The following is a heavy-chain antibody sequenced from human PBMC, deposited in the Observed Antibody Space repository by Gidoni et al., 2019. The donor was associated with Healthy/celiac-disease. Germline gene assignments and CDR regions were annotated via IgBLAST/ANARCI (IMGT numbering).Heavy chain of an antibody. CDR2: ISYDGSNK. CDR3: ARPVVPAAMSYFDY. D-gene: IGHD2-2*01. Sequence: FGSYAMHWVRQAPGKGLEWVAVISYDGSNKYYADSVKGRFTISRDNSKNTLYLQMNSLRAEDTAVYYCARPVVPAAMSYFDYWGQGTLVTVSS. J-gene: IGHJ4*02. CDR1: FGSYA. V-gene: IGHV3-30-3*01.